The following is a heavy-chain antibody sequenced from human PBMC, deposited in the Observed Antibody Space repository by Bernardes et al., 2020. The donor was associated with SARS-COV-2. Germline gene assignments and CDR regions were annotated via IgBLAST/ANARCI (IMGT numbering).Heavy chain of an antibody. V-gene: IGHV1-8*01. CDR2: MNPNSGNT. D-gene: IGHD5-12*01. CDR1: GYTFTSYD. Sequence: ASVKVSCKASGYTFTSYDINWVRQATGQGLEWMGWMNPNSGNTGYAQKFQGRVTMTRNTSISTAYMELSSLRSEDTAVYYCAREGVAGIMATIKWGNWFDPWGQGTLVTVSS. J-gene: IGHJ5*02. CDR3: AREGVAGIMATIKWGNWFDP.